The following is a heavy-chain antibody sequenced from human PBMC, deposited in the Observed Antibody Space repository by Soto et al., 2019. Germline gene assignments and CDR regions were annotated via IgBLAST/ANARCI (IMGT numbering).Heavy chain of an antibody. D-gene: IGHD3-22*01. J-gene: IGHJ6*02. CDR3: TTGGGYYYDSSGYYPIYYHYGMAV. CDR2: IKSKTDGGTT. Sequence: PGGSLRLSCAASGFTFSNAWMNWVRQAPGKGLEWVGRIKSKTDGGTTDYAAPVKGRFTISRDDSKNTLYLQMNSLKTEDTAVYYCTTGGGYYYDSSGYYPIYYHYGMAVWGQGTTVTVSS. CDR1: GFTFSNAW. V-gene: IGHV3-15*07.